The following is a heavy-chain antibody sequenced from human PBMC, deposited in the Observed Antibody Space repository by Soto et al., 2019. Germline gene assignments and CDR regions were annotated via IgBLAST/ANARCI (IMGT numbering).Heavy chain of an antibody. Sequence: PSETLSLTCAVSGGSFIGYYWTWIRQPPGKGLEWIGEINHSGSTNYDPSLKSRVTISVVTSKNQFSLKLSSVTAADTAVYYCARFRVFYGTSFFDHWGQGTLVTVSS. CDR1: GGSFIGYY. CDR2: INHSGST. V-gene: IGHV4-34*01. D-gene: IGHD2-2*01. CDR3: ARFRVFYGTSFFDH. J-gene: IGHJ4*02.